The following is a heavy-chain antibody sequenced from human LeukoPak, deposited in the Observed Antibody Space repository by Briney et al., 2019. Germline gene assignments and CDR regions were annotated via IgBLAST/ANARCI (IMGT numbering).Heavy chain of an antibody. CDR1: GFTFGSYA. Sequence: GVSLRLSCAASGFTFGSYAMHWVRQAPGKGLEWVAVISYDGSNKYYADSVKGRFTISRDNSKNTLYLQMNSLRAEDTAVYYCASGRLNYDSSGYYLMKKYFQHWGQGTLVTVSS. CDR3: ASGRLNYDSSGYYLMKKYFQH. V-gene: IGHV3-30*04. CDR2: ISYDGSNK. D-gene: IGHD3-22*01. J-gene: IGHJ1*01.